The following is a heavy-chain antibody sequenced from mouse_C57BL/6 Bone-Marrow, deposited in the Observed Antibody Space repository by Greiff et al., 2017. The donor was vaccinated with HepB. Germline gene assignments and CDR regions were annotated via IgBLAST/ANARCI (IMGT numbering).Heavy chain of an antibody. V-gene: IGHV3-8*01. CDR2: ISYSGST. CDR1: GYSITSYY. Sequence: EVKLQESGPGLAKPSQTLSLTCSVTGYSITSYYWNWIRKFPGKKLEYMGYISYSGSTYYNPSLKSRISITRDTSKNQYYLQLNSVTTEDTATYYCARWPWNYYAMDYWGQGTSVTVSS. CDR3: ARWPWNYYAMDY. J-gene: IGHJ4*01.